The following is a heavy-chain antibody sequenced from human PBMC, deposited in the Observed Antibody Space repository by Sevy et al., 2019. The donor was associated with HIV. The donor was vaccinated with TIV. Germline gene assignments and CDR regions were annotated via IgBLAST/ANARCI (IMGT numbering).Heavy chain of an antibody. D-gene: IGHD3-16*01. V-gene: IGHV4-59*01. CDR1: GGSISSDY. CDR3: AREGGVPTHWFDP. Sequence: SETLSLICSVSGGSISSDYWSWIRQSPGKGLEWIGYISDSGNTKYNPSLTIRVSISRDTSKNQFSLNVISVTSADTAVYFCAREGGVPTHWFDPWGQGILVTVSS. J-gene: IGHJ5*02. CDR2: ISDSGNT.